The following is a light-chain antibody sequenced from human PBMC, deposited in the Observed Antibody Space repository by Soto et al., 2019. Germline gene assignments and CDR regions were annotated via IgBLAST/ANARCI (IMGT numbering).Light chain of an antibody. CDR1: NSNIGGNT. CDR2: DDD. Sequence: QSVLTQPPSASGTPGQRVTISCSGSNSNIGGNTVHWYQQLPGTAPKLLIYDDDQRPSGVPGRFSGSKSGTSASLAISGLQSEDEADYYCATWDDSLIRVVFGGGTKVTVL. J-gene: IGLJ2*01. V-gene: IGLV1-44*01. CDR3: ATWDDSLIRVV.